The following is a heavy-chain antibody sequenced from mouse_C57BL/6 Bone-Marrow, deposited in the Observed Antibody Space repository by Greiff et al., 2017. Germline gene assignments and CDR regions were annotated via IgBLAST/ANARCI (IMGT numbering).Heavy chain of an antibody. Sequence: VKLVESGPGLVQPSQSLSITCTVSGFSLTSYGVHWVRQSPGKGLEWLGVIWRGGSTDYNAAFMSRLSITKDNSKSQVFFIMNSLQSDDTAIYYCAKNPNIAPLCYFDVWGTGATVTVSS. CDR1: GFSLTSYG. CDR2: IWRGGST. CDR3: AKNPNIAPLCYFDV. D-gene: IGHD5-2*01. J-gene: IGHJ1*03. V-gene: IGHV2-5*01.